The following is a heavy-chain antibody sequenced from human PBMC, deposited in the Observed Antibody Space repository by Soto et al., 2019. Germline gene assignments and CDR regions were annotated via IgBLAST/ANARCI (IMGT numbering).Heavy chain of an antibody. CDR3: ANSRGLNWNYFAPFDP. V-gene: IGHV3-30*18. Sequence: GGSLRLSCAASGFTFSSYDMHWVRQAPGKGLEWVAVISYDGSNKYYADSVKGRFTISRDNSKNTLYLQMNSLRAEDTAVYYCANSRGLNWNYFAPFDPWGQGTLVTVSS. D-gene: IGHD1-7*01. CDR1: GFTFSSYD. CDR2: ISYDGSNK. J-gene: IGHJ5*02.